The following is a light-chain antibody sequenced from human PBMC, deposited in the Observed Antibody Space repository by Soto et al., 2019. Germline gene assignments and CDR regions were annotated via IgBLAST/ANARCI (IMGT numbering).Light chain of an antibody. CDR3: HVWDSSSGHYI. Sequence: SYELTQPPSVSVAPGQTARISCGGNNIGRKSGHWYQQKPGRAPVVGVYEDSDRPSGIPERFSGANSGDTATLTISRVEAGDEADYYCHVWDSSSGHYIFGTGTKVTVL. CDR2: EDS. J-gene: IGLJ1*01. V-gene: IGLV3-21*02. CDR1: NIGRKS.